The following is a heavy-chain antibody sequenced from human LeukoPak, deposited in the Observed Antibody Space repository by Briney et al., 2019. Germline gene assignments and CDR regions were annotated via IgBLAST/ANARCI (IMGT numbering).Heavy chain of an antibody. Sequence: GGSLRLSCAASGFTVSLYYMTWVRQAPGKGLEWVSVIYSGGPTYYADSVKGRFTISRDNSKNTVYLQMNSLRAEDTAVYYCARDYSNYFDYWGQGTLVTVSS. V-gene: IGHV3-53*05. D-gene: IGHD4-11*01. CDR3: ARDYSNYFDY. CDR1: GFTVSLYY. J-gene: IGHJ4*02. CDR2: IYSGGPT.